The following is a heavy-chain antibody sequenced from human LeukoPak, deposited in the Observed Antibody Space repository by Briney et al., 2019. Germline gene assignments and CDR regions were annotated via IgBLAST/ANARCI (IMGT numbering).Heavy chain of an antibody. V-gene: IGHV3-48*04. J-gene: IGHJ4*02. CDR2: ISSSGSTI. CDR3: ARGDGYNIWFDY. Sequence: GVLRLSFAASGLPFISNALSWVRQAPGKGLEWVSSISSSGSTIYYADSVKGRFNIPRDNAKNSLYLQMNSLRAEDTAVYYCARGDGYNIWFDYWGQGTLVTVSS. CDR1: GLPFISNA. D-gene: IGHD5-24*01.